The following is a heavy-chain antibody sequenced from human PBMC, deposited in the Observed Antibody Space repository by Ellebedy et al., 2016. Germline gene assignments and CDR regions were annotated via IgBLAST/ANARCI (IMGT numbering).Heavy chain of an antibody. CDR2: ISWNSGSI. Sequence: GGSLRLSXAASGFTFDDYAMHWVRQAPGKGLEWVSGISWNSGSIGYADSVKGRFTISRDNAKNSLYLQMNSLRAEDTAVYYCARDLYRRGYYGMDVWGQGTTVTVSS. CDR1: GFTFDDYA. V-gene: IGHV3-9*01. CDR3: ARDLYRRGYYGMDV. J-gene: IGHJ6*02. D-gene: IGHD2-2*01.